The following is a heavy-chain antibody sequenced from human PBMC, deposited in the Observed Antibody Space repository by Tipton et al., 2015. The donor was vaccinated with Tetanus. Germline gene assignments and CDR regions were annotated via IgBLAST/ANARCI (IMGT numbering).Heavy chain of an antibody. V-gene: IGHV4-61*08. J-gene: IGHJ3*02. D-gene: IGHD3-10*01. CDR2: THHSGNT. CDR1: GDSVRSGDSQ. CDR3: ARWGDASGSTNLYAFDI. Sequence: GLVKPSETLSLTCTVSGDSVRSGDSQWNWIRQVPGKGLEWIGYTHHSGNTNYNPSLSGRVTTSVDTSKNQFSLKMSSVTASDTAVYFLARWGDASGSTNLYAFDIWGQGTMVSVSS.